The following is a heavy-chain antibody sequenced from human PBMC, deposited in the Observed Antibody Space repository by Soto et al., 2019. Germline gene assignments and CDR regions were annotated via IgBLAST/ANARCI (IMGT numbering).Heavy chain of an antibody. CDR1: GFSVSTNY. D-gene: IGHD4-4*01. J-gene: IGHJ3*02. Sequence: GGSLRLSCAASGFSVSTNYMSWVRQAPGKGLEWVSVTYTGGRTDYADSEKGRFIISRDNSRNMVWLQMNSLRTEDTAVYYCARDLEPDYSNSYDGFDIWGQGTMVTVSS. V-gene: IGHV3-66*01. CDR2: TYTGGRT. CDR3: ARDLEPDYSNSYDGFDI.